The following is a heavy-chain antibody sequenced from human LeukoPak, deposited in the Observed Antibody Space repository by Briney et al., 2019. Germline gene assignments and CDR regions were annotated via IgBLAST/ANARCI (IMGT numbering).Heavy chain of an antibody. Sequence: GASVKVSCKASGYTFTGYYMHWVRQAPGQGLEWMGWINPNSGGTNYAQKFQGWVTMTRDTSISTAYMELSRLRSDDTAVYYCARADENRGGDCYPDYYGMDVWGQGTTVTVSS. CDR2: INPNSGGT. D-gene: IGHD2-21*02. CDR1: GYTFTGYY. V-gene: IGHV1-2*04. J-gene: IGHJ6*02. CDR3: ARADENRGGDCYPDYYGMDV.